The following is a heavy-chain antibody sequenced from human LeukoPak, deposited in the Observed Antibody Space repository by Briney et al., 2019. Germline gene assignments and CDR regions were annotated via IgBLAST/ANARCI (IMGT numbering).Heavy chain of an antibody. CDR3: AGVSGITRRRGGAFDI. CDR2: IWYDGSNK. D-gene: IGHD3-10*01. Sequence: PGGSLRLSCAASGFTFSSYGMHWVRQAPGKGLEWVAVIWYDGSNKYYADSVKGRFTISRDNSKNTLYLQMNSLRAEDTAVYYCAGVSGITRRRGGAFDIWGQGTMVTVSS. V-gene: IGHV3-33*01. J-gene: IGHJ3*02. CDR1: GFTFSSYG.